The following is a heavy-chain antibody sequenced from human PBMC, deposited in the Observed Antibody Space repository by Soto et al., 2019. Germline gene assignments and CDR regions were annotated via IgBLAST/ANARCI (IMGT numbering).Heavy chain of an antibody. CDR3: VSRIPSWVFDY. V-gene: IGHV3-53*01. D-gene: IGHD2-21*01. J-gene: IGHJ4*01. CDR2: MYAGGDT. CDR1: GLSVSDNY. Sequence: GGSLRLSCGASGLSVSDNYMGWVRQAPGRGLEWVSVMYAGGDTHYADSVKGRFTISRDKSENTLYLQMNSLRDEDTGVYFCVSRIPSWVFDYWGLGTLVTVS.